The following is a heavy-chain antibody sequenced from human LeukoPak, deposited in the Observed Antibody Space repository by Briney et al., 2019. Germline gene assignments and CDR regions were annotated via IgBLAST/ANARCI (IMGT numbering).Heavy chain of an antibody. CDR3: AKGIVSNSALIYFDY. V-gene: IGHV3-9*01. Sequence: GRSLRLSCAASGFTFEDYAMHWVRQAPGKGLEWVSGISWNSGSIGYADSVKGRFTISRDNAKNSLYLQMNSLRAEDTALYYCAKGIVSNSALIYFDYWGQGTLVTVSS. J-gene: IGHJ4*02. CDR2: ISWNSGSI. CDR1: GFTFEDYA. D-gene: IGHD6-6*01.